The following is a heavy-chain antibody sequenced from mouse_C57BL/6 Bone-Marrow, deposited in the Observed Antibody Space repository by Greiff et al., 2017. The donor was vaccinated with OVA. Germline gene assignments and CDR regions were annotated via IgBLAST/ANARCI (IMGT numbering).Heavy chain of an antibody. CDR2: IYPYNGVS. CDR3: ARGTAQAPFAY. J-gene: IGHJ3*01. Sequence: VTLKVSGPELVKPGASVKISCKASGYSFTGYYMHWVKQSHGNILDWIGYIYPYNGVSSYNQKFKGKATLTVDKSSSTAYMELRSLTSEDSAVYYCARGTAQAPFAYWGQGTLVTVSA. V-gene: IGHV1-31*01. CDR1: GYSFTGYY. D-gene: IGHD3-2*02.